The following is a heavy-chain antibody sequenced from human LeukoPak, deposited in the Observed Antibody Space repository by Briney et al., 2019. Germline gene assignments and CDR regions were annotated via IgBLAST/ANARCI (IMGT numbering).Heavy chain of an antibody. V-gene: IGHV3-23*01. CDR3: ATNGVLRYLEWLLNHYMAV. CDR1: GFTFSKYA. D-gene: IGHD3-3*01. J-gene: IGHJ6*03. CDR2: ISSSGGST. Sequence: PGGSLRLSCAASGFTFSKYAMSWVRQAPGKGLEWVSAISSSGGSTSYADSVEGRFTISRDNSRNTLYLQMNSLRAEDTAVYYCATNGVLRYLEWLLNHYMAVWGKGTTVTVSS.